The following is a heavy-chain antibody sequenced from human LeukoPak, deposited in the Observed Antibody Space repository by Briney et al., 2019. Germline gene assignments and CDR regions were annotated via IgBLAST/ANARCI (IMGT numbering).Heavy chain of an antibody. D-gene: IGHD3-9*01. V-gene: IGHV1-69*04. J-gene: IGHJ4*02. Sequence: SVKVSCTASGGTFSSYAISWVRQAPGQGLEWMGRIIPILGIANYAQKFQGRVTITADKSTSTAYMELSSLRSEDTAVYYCARNYDILTGYYSPFDYWGQGTLVTVSS. CDR1: GGTFSSYA. CDR3: ARNYDILTGYYSPFDY. CDR2: IIPILGIA.